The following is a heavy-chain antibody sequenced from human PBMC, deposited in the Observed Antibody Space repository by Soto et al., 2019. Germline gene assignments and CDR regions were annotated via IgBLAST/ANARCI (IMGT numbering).Heavy chain of an antibody. J-gene: IGHJ6*02. V-gene: IGHV3-23*01. Sequence: EVQLLESGGGLVQPGGSLRLSCAASGFTFSSYAMSWVRQAPGKGLEWVSAISGSGGSTYYADSVKGRFTIARNNSKNTLYLQMTSLRAEDTAVYYCAKGGGSWRYYYYGMDVGGQGTTVTVSS. D-gene: IGHD6-13*01. CDR1: GFTFSSYA. CDR3: AKGGGSWRYYYYGMDV. CDR2: ISGSGGST.